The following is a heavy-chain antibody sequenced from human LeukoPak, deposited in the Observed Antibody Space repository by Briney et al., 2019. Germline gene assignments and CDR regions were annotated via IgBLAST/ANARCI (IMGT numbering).Heavy chain of an antibody. CDR3: ARDEWPMATIRKAAYYYYYYMDV. Sequence: VASVKVSCKASGGTFSSYTISWVRQAPGQGLEWMGWISAYNGNTNYAQKLQGRVTMTTDTSTSTAYMELRSLRSDDTAVYYCARDEWPMATIRKAAYYYYYYMDVWGKGTTVTVSS. CDR2: ISAYNGNT. V-gene: IGHV1-18*01. J-gene: IGHJ6*03. CDR1: GGTFSSYT. D-gene: IGHD5-24*01.